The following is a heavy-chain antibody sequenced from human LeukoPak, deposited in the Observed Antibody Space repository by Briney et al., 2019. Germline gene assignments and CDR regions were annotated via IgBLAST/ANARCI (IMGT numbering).Heavy chain of an antibody. CDR1: GGPFSGYY. V-gene: IGHV4-34*01. D-gene: IGHD6-6*01. J-gene: IGHJ6*03. CDR2: INHSGST. CDR3: ARVKKGYSSSFLSYYYYYYMDV. Sequence: SETLSLTCAVYGGPFSGYYWSWIRQPPGKGLEWIGEINHSGSTNYNPSLKSRVTISVDTSKNQFSLKLSSVTAADTAVYYCARVKKGYSSSFLSYYYYYYMDVWGKGTTVTVSS.